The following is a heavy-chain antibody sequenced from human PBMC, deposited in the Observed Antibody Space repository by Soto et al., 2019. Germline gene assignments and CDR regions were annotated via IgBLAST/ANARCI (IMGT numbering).Heavy chain of an antibody. Sequence: PGGSLRLSCAASGFTFSGSAMHWVRQASGKGLEWVGRIRSKANSYATAYAASVKGRFTISRDDSKNTAYLQMNSLKTEDTAVYYCTRIAQTPIRYYYDSSGYLMGMDFWGQGTTVTVSS. D-gene: IGHD3-22*01. CDR3: TRIAQTPIRYYYDSSGYLMGMDF. CDR2: IRSKANSYAT. CDR1: GFTFSGSA. V-gene: IGHV3-73*01. J-gene: IGHJ6*02.